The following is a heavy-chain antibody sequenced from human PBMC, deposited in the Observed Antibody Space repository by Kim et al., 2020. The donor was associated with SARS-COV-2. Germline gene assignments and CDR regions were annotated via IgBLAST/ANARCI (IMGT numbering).Heavy chain of an antibody. V-gene: IGHV3-23*01. J-gene: IGHJ5*01. D-gene: IGHD2-8*02. Sequence: DAVTGRFTISRDNSEKTLYLQMNSMRAEETAVYYCAKGQYIVLLDGWFDSWGQGTLVTVSS. CDR3: AKGQYIVLLDGWFDS.